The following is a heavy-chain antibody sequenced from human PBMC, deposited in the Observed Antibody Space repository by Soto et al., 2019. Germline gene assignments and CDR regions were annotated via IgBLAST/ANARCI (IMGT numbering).Heavy chain of an antibody. CDR3: ARADCSGASCYETY. Sequence: GASVKVSCKASGYTFTSYDINWVRQATGQGLEWMGWMNPNSGNTGYAQKFQGRVTMTRNTSISTAYMELSSLRSEDTAVYYCARADCSGASCYETYWGQGTLVTVSS. J-gene: IGHJ4*02. V-gene: IGHV1-8*01. D-gene: IGHD2-15*01. CDR2: MNPNSGNT. CDR1: GYTFTSYD.